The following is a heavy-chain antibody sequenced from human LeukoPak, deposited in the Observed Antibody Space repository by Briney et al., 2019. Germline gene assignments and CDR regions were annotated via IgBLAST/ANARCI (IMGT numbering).Heavy chain of an antibody. Sequence: GASVTVSCKASGYTFTNYYIHWVRHAPGQGLEWMGIINPSGGTTSYAQKFQGRVTVTRDMSTSTVFMELSSLRSEDTAVYYCARGARRSASGDYFDYWGQGTLVTVSS. CDR2: INPSGGTT. CDR1: GYTFTNYY. V-gene: IGHV1-46*01. CDR3: ARGARRSASGDYFDY. J-gene: IGHJ4*02. D-gene: IGHD6-25*01.